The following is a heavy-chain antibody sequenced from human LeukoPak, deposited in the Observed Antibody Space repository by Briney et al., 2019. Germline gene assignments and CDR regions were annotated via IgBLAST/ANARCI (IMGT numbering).Heavy chain of an antibody. CDR3: TARYYYDSSPGDY. V-gene: IGHV3-15*07. CDR2: IKSKTDGGTT. D-gene: IGHD3-22*01. Sequence: KPGRSLRLSCAASGFTFTSYSMNWVRQAPGKGLEWVGRIKSKTDGGTTDYAAPVKGRFTISRDDSKNTLYLQMNSLKTEDTAVYYCTARYYYDSSPGDYWGQGTLVTVSS. J-gene: IGHJ4*02. CDR1: GFTFTSYS.